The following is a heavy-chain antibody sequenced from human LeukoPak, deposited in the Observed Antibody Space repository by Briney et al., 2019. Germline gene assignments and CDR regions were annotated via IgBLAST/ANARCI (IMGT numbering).Heavy chain of an antibody. J-gene: IGHJ5*02. CDR1: GDTFSSYA. D-gene: IGHD5-24*01. CDR3: ARDNSVRDEAWWFNP. CDR2: IIPIFGTA. Sequence: ASVKVSCKASGDTFSSYAFSWVRQAPGQGLEWVGGIIPIFGTANYAQKFQDRVTITADKSTSTAYMELSSLRSEDTAVYYCARDNSVRDEAWWFNPWGQGTLVTVSS. V-gene: IGHV1-69*06.